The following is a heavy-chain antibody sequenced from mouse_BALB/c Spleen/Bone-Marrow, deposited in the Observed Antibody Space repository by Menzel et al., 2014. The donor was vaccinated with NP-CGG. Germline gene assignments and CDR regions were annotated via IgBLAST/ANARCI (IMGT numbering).Heavy chain of an antibody. D-gene: IGHD2-1*01. Sequence: QVQLQQSGPELVRPGVSVKISCKGSGYTFTDYAMHWVKQSQARSLEWIGVISTYSGNTNYNQKFKGKATMTVDKSSSTAYMELARLTSEDSAIYYCASPIYYGNYEGFAYWGQGTLVTVSA. CDR1: GYTFTDYA. CDR2: ISTYSGNT. J-gene: IGHJ3*01. CDR3: ASPIYYGNYEGFAY. V-gene: IGHV1-67*01.